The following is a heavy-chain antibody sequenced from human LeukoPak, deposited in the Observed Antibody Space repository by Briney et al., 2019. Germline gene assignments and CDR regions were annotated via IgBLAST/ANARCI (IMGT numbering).Heavy chain of an antibody. CDR3: ARDWVYKIDY. CDR2: ISQDGIT. D-gene: IGHD5-24*01. CDR1: RFTFSSYV. V-gene: IGHV3-74*01. J-gene: IGHJ4*02. Sequence: GGSLRLSCETARFTFSSYVMHWVRRTPGKGLVWVSRISQDGITSYADSVKGRFTISRDNAKNTLTLQMNSLRVEDTAVYFCARDWVYKIDYWGRGTLVTVSS.